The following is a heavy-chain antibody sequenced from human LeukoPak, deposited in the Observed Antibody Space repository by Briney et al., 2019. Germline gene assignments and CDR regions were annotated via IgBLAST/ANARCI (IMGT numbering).Heavy chain of an antibody. V-gene: IGHV3-30*18. D-gene: IGHD1-26*01. Sequence: PGRSLRLSCAASGFTFSSSGMHWVRQAPGKGLEWVSTVSQDGSNRYYGDSVKGRFFSSRDNSRNTVYLQMNSLRAADTAVYFCAKDTPSPNSGFYHYWGQGTPVTVSS. CDR3: AKDTPSPNSGFYHY. CDR2: VSQDGSNR. J-gene: IGHJ4*02. CDR1: GFTFSSSG.